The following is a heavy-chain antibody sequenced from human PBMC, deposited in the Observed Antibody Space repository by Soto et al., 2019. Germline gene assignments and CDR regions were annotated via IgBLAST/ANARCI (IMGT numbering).Heavy chain of an antibody. J-gene: IGHJ6*02. CDR3: ARDPIAAAGTDYYYGMDV. Sequence: KQSPTLSLTCAISGDSVSSNSAAWNWIRQSPSRGLEWLGRTYYRSKWYNDYAVSVKSRITINPDTSKNQFSLQLNSVTPEDTAVYYCARDPIAAAGTDYYYGMDVWGQGTTVTVSS. D-gene: IGHD6-13*01. V-gene: IGHV6-1*01. CDR1: GDSVSSNSAA. CDR2: TYYRSKWYN.